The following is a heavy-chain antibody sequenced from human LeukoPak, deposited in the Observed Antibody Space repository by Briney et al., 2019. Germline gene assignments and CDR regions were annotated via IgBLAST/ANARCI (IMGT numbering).Heavy chain of an antibody. CDR3: ARDTIGLIDY. J-gene: IGHJ4*02. CDR2: INHSGST. V-gene: IGHV4-34*01. Sequence: SETLSLTCAVYGGSFSGYYWSWIRQPPGKGLEWIGEINHSGSTNYNPSLKSRVTISVDTSKNQFSLKLSSVTAEDTAVYYCARDTIGLIDYWGQGTLVTVSS. D-gene: IGHD3-10*01. CDR1: GGSFSGYY.